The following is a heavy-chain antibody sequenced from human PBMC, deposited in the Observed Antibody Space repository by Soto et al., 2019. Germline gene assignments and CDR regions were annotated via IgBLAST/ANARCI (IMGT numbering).Heavy chain of an antibody. CDR1: GYPFTNYV. D-gene: IGHD2-2*01. CDR3: ARAVSTSRYNSFDP. V-gene: IGHV1-18*04. CDR2: ISPYSLET. Sequence: ASVKVSCKAYGYPFTNYVITWVLQGPGQGLEWMGWISPYSLETNYAQKFQGRVTMTTDTSTTTAYIELSSLTSDDTALYYCARAVSTSRYNSFDPWGQGTLVTVSS. J-gene: IGHJ5*02.